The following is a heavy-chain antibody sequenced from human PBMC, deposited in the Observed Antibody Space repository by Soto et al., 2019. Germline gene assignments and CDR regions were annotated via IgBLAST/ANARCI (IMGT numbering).Heavy chain of an antibody. V-gene: IGHV2-5*02. CDR3: AHLAGGGFLEDQYYFDY. J-gene: IGHJ4*02. CDR1: GFSLSTSGVG. D-gene: IGHD6-19*01. Sequence: SGPTLVNPTQTLTLTCTFSGFSLSTSGVGVGWIRQPPGKALEWLALIYWDDDKRYSPSLKSRLTITKDTSKNQVVLTMTNMDPVDTATYYCAHLAGGGFLEDQYYFDYWGQGTLVTVSS. CDR2: IYWDDDK.